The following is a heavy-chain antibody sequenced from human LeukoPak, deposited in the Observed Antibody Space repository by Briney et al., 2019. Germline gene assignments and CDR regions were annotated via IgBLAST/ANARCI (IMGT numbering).Heavy chain of an antibody. J-gene: IGHJ6*02. CDR3: AGTMGHGSSWYYGMDV. CDR2: IYYSGST. Sequence: KPSETLSLTCTVSGGSISSYYWSWIRQPPGKGLEWIGYIYYSGSTNYNPSLKSRVTISVDTSKNQFSLKLSSVTAADTAVYYCAGTMGHGSSWYYGMDVWGQGTTVTVSS. V-gene: IGHV4-59*01. CDR1: GGSISSYY. D-gene: IGHD6-13*01.